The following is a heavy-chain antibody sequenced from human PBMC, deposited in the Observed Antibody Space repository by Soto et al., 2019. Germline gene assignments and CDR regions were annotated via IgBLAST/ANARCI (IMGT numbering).Heavy chain of an antibody. J-gene: IGHJ5*02. CDR3: ARGIAAAGNSYWFDP. CDR2: INPNSGGT. CDR1: GYTFTGYY. Sequence: ASVKVSCKASGYTFTGYYMHWVRQAPGQGLEWMGWINPNSGGTNYAQKFQGWVTMTRDTSISTAYMELSRLRSDDTAVYYCARGIAAAGNSYWFDPWGQGTLVTVPQ. V-gene: IGHV1-2*04. D-gene: IGHD6-13*01.